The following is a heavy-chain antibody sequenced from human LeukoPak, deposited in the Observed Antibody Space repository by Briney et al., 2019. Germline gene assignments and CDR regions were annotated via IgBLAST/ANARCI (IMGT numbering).Heavy chain of an antibody. CDR2: IYYSGST. V-gene: IGHV4-39*01. CDR3: ARLQWYYYYMDV. Sequence: ASETLSLTCTVSGGSISSSSYYWGWIRQPPGKGLEWIGSIYYSGSTYYNPSLKSRVTISVDTSKNQFSLKLSSVTAADTAVYYCARLQWYYYYMDVWGKGTTVTISS. D-gene: IGHD6-19*01. J-gene: IGHJ6*03. CDR1: GGSISSSSYY.